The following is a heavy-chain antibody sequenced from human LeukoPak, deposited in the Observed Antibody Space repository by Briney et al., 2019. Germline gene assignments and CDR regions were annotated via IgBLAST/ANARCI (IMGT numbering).Heavy chain of an antibody. Sequence: SETLSLTCTVSGGSISNYYWSWIRQPAGKGLEYIGRIYTSGNTDYNPSLKSRGTLSVDASKNQFSLKLSSVTAADTAVYYCARGASGAYHYFDYWGQGTLVTVSS. CDR1: GGSISNYY. J-gene: IGHJ4*02. CDR3: ARGASGAYHYFDY. V-gene: IGHV4-4*07. D-gene: IGHD1-26*01. CDR2: IYTSGNT.